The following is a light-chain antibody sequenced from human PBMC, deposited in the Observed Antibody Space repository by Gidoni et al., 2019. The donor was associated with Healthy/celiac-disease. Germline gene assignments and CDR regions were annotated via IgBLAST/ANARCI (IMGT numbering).Light chain of an antibody. V-gene: IGKV1-39*01. CDR3: QQSYSTPLLT. Sequence: DIQMTQSPSSLSASVGDRVTITCRASQSNSSYLNWYQQKPGKAHKLLIYAASSLQSGVPSRLSGSGSGTDFTLTISSLQPEDFATYYCQQSYSTPLLTFGGGTKVEIK. CDR1: QSNSSY. CDR2: AAS. J-gene: IGKJ4*01.